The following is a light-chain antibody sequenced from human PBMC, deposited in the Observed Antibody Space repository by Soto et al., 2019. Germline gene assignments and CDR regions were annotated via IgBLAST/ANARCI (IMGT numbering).Light chain of an antibody. CDR3: QQYNNWPPIT. Sequence: EIVMTQSPGTLSVSPGERATLSCRASQSVRSKLAWYQQRPGQAPSLLIYDASTRVTGIPARFSGSGSGTEFTLTIISLQSEDFAVYYCQQYNNWPPITFGQGTRLEIK. V-gene: IGKV3-15*01. CDR1: QSVRSK. CDR2: DAS. J-gene: IGKJ5*01.